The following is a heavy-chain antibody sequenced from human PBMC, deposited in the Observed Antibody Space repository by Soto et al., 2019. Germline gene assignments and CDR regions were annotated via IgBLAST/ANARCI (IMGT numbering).Heavy chain of an antibody. CDR1: GFTFSTYA. CDR3: AKEPGFTAVEDK. D-gene: IGHD6-13*01. Sequence: EVQLLESGGNLVQPGGSLRLSCAASGFTFSTYAMSWVRQAPGKGLEWVSAISPNGDATYYADSVKGRFTISRGNSRNTVYLQVNSLKADDTAVYYCAKEPGFTAVEDKWGQGTLVTVSS. CDR2: ISPNGDAT. J-gene: IGHJ4*02. V-gene: IGHV3-23*01.